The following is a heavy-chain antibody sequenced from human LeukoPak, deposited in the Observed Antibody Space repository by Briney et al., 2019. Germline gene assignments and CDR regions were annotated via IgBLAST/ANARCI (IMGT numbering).Heavy chain of an antibody. D-gene: IGHD1-26*01. Sequence: PSETLSLTCTVSGGSISSYYWSWLRQPPGKGLEGIGYIYYSGSTNYNPSLKRRLPISVDTSKNQFSLKLSSVAAADTAVYYCARALVGAWYYFDYWGEGTLVTVSS. J-gene: IGHJ4*02. CDR1: GGSISSYY. CDR3: ARALVGAWYYFDY. V-gene: IGHV4-59*01. CDR2: IYYSGST.